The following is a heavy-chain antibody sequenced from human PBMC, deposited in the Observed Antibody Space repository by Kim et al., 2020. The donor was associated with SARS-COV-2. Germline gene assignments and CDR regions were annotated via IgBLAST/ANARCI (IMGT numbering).Heavy chain of an antibody. J-gene: IGHJ4*02. CDR2: ISYDGSNK. D-gene: IGHD6-13*01. CDR3: APIGGALAAAGIDY. CDR1: GFTFSSYA. Sequence: GGSLRLSCAASGFTFSSYAMHWVRQAPGKGLEWVAVISYDGSNKYYADSVKGRFTISRDNSKNTLYLQMNSLRAEDTAVYYCAPIGGALAAAGIDYWGQGTLVTVSS. V-gene: IGHV3-30*04.